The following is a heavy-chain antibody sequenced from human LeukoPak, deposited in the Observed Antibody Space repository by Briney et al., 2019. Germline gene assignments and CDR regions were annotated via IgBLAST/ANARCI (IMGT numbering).Heavy chain of an antibody. J-gene: IGHJ6*03. Sequence: GGSLRLSCVASGFTFSSYSMDWVRQAPGKGLEWISYISSNSSTTFYADSVKGRFTISRDNAKNSLYVQMNSLRAEDTAIYYCARDGLMDVWGTGTTVTVSS. CDR3: ARDGLMDV. CDR1: GFTFSSYS. CDR2: ISSNSSTT. V-gene: IGHV3-48*01.